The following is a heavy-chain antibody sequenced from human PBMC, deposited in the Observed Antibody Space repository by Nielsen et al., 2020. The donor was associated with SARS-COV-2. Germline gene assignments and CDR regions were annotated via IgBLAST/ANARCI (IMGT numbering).Heavy chain of an antibody. CDR1: GFTFDDYG. CDR2: IRSNVYGGTT. CDR3: TQDDFWSGYYPY. V-gene: IGHV3-49*04. J-gene: IGHJ4*02. Sequence: GGSLRLSCAASGFTFDDYGMSWVRQAPGKGLEWVGFIRSNVYGGTTEYAASVKGRFTISRDDSKSIAYLQMNSLKTEDTAVYYCTQDDFWSGYYPYWGQGTLVTVSS. D-gene: IGHD3-3*01.